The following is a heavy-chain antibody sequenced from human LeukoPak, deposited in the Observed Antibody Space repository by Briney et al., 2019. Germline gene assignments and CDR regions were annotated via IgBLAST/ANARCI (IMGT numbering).Heavy chain of an antibody. CDR2: IYYSGST. J-gene: IGHJ4*02. D-gene: IGHD3-22*01. Sequence: GSLRLSCAASGFTFSDHHMDWVRQAPGKGLEWIGYIYYSGSTNYNPSLKSRVTISVDTSKNQFSLKLSSVTAADTAVYYCARGGSYYYDSSGYYSWGQGTLVTVSS. V-gene: IGHV4-59*11. CDR1: GFTFSDHH. CDR3: ARGGSYYYDSSGYYS.